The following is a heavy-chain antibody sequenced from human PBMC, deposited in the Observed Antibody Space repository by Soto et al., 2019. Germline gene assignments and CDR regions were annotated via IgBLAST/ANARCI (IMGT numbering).Heavy chain of an antibody. CDR1: GFTFSYYE. V-gene: IGHV3-48*03. CDR3: ARDIFDN. CDR2: ITSSGDRA. J-gene: IGHJ4*02. Sequence: EVQLVESGGGLLQPGGSLRLSCAASGFTFSYYEMNWVRQAPGKGLEWISYITSSGDRAKYADSVKGRFTISRDNAKNSLYLQMTSLSAEDTGLYYCARDIFDNWGQGILVTVSS.